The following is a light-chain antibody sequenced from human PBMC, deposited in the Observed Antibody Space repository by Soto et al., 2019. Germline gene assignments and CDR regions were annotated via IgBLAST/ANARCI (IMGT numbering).Light chain of an antibody. CDR2: DAS. J-gene: IGKJ3*01. CDR3: QQYGSYSRIT. Sequence: DIQMTQSPSTLSASVGDRVTITCRASQSISIWLAWYQQKPGKAPKLLIYDASNLESGVPSRFSGSGSGTEFTLTISSLQPDDFATYYCQQYGSYSRITFGPGTKVDIK. CDR1: QSISIW. V-gene: IGKV1-5*01.